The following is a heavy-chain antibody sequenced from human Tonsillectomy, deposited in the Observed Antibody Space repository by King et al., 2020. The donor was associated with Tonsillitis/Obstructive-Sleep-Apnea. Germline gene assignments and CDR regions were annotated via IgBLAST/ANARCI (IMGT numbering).Heavy chain of an antibody. J-gene: IGHJ4*02. CDR1: GFTFTNAW. V-gene: IGHV3-15*07. D-gene: IGHD2-15*01. CDR3: TTDVGDY. CDR2: IKSQNDGGIT. Sequence: VQLVESGGGLVKPGGSLRLSCAASGFTFTNAWMNWVRQAPGEGLYWVGRIKSQNDGGITEYSAPVKGRFTNSRDDAEKTLYLQMNSLKTDDTAVYYCTTDVGDYWGQGTRVTVSS.